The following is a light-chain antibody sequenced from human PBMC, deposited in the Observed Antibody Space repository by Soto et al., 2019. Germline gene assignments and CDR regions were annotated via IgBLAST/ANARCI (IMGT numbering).Light chain of an antibody. V-gene: IGKV3-20*01. CDR2: GVP. CDR1: QSVRGSS. Sequence: EIVLTQSPGTLPLSPGERVTLSCRASQSVRGSSLAWYQQKPGQAPRLLIYGVPSRATGIPARFSGGGSGTDFSLTISRLETEDFSVYYCQQYGSSPLTFGGGTKVDIK. CDR3: QQYGSSPLT. J-gene: IGKJ4*01.